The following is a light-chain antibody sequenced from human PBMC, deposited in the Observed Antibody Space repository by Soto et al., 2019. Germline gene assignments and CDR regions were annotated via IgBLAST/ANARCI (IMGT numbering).Light chain of an antibody. CDR3: LQYNSYDMWT. CDR1: HSISNW. CDR2: GAS. Sequence: DIQMTQSPSTLSASVGDRVIITCRASHSISNWLAWYQQKPGKAPKLLIYGASSLEGGGPSRFSGSVSGTEFTLTISSLQPDDFSTYYCLQYNSYDMWTFGQGTKVDIK. V-gene: IGKV1-5*01. J-gene: IGKJ1*01.